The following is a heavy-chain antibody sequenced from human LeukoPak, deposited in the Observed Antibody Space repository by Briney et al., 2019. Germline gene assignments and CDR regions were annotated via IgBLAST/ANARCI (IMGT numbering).Heavy chain of an antibody. CDR2: ISSSSSDI. D-gene: IGHD3-22*01. J-gene: IGHJ3*02. Sequence: PGGSLRLSCAAPGFTFSSYSMNWGRQAPGKGLGWGSSISSSSSDIYYADSVKGGFTISRDNAKNSLYLQMNSLRAEDTAVYYCARDHFPNYYDSRGYRNDSFDIWGQGTMVTVSS. V-gene: IGHV3-21*04. CDR1: GFTFSSYS. CDR3: ARDHFPNYYDSRGYRNDSFDI.